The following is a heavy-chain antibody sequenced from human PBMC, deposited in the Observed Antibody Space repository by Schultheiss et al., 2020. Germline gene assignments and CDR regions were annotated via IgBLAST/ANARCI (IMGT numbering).Heavy chain of an antibody. CDR1: GFTFSSYA. CDR2: ISSNGGST. J-gene: IGHJ6*03. Sequence: GGSLRLSCAATGFTFSSYAMSWVRQAPGKGLEYVSAISSNGGSTYYADSVKGRFTISRDNSKNTLYLQMGSLRAEDMAVYYCAREYYYYMDVWGKGTTVTVSS. CDR3: AREYYYYMDV. V-gene: IGHV3-64*02.